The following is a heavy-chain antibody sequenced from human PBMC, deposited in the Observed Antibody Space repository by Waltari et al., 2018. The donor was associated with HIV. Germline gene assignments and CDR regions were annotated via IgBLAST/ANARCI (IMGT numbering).Heavy chain of an antibody. Sequence: EVQLVESGGGLVQPGGSLKLSCAASGFTFSGSAMHWVSQASGKGLEWVGRIRSKANSYATAYAASVKGRFTISRDDSKNTAYLQMNSLKTEDTAVYYCTRPRQPYYFDYWGQGTLVTVSS. V-gene: IGHV3-73*02. J-gene: IGHJ4*02. CDR3: TRPRQPYYFDY. CDR1: GFTFSGSA. D-gene: IGHD1-1*01. CDR2: IRSKANSYAT.